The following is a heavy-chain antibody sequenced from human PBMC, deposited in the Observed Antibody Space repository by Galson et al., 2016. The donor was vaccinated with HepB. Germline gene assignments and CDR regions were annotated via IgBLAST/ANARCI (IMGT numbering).Heavy chain of an antibody. V-gene: IGHV1-69*06. Sequence: SVKVSCKASGDALRNLAINWVRQAPGQGLGWMGGIVPIIGTGNYAQKFQDRLTIVADKSTSTNYMELRSLRSEDTAVYYCAREGDGAYFDYWGQGTLVSVSS. J-gene: IGHJ4*02. CDR1: GDALRNLA. CDR3: AREGDGAYFDY. D-gene: IGHD3-16*01. CDR2: IVPIIGTG.